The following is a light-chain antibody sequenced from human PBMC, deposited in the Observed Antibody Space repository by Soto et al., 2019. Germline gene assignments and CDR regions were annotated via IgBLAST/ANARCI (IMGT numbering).Light chain of an antibody. CDR1: QSINKW. Sequence: DIQMTQSPSALSASVGDRVTITCRASQSINKWMAWYQLKPGKVPEVLIYGASSLQGGVPSRFTGSGYGTDFTLTISSLQPEDSASYYCQQVYSFPHTFGQGTKVEV. CDR2: GAS. CDR3: QQVYSFPHT. V-gene: IGKV1-12*01. J-gene: IGKJ2*01.